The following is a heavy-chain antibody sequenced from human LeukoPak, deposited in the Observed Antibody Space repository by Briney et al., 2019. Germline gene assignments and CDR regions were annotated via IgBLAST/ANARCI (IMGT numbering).Heavy chain of an antibody. CDR3: ARGVATLADPPDY. J-gene: IGHJ4*02. CDR1: GYTFTGYY. V-gene: IGHV1-2*02. D-gene: IGHD5-12*01. CDR2: INPNSGGT. Sequence: GASVKVSCKASGYTFTGYYMHWVRQAPGQGLEWMGWINPNSGGTNYAQKFQGRVTMTRDTSISTAYMELSRLGSDDTAVYYCARGVATLADPPDYWGQGTLVTVSS.